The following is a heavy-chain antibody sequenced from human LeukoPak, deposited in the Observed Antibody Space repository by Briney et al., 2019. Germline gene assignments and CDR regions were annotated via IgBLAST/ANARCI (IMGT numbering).Heavy chain of an antibody. J-gene: IGHJ4*02. CDR3: ARHVVGNYDLLSFDY. CDR1: GGSIISSSYY. D-gene: IGHD2-21*01. CDR2: MFYSGNT. V-gene: IGHV4-39*01. Sequence: SETLSLTCGVSGGSIISSSYYWGWIRQRPGKGLEWIASMFYSGNTYYNPSLKSRVTMSVDTTENQFSLKLSSVTAADTAVYYCARHVVGNYDLLSFDYWGQGSLVTVSS.